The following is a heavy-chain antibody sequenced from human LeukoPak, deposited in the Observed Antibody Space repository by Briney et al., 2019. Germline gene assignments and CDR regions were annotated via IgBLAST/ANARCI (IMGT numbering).Heavy chain of an antibody. V-gene: IGHV3-30*03. CDR1: GLTFRNYD. J-gene: IGHJ4*02. Sequence: PGGSLRLSCEASGLTFRNYDMHWVRQAPGKGLEWVAVISRDGTNKYYADSVKGRFTISRDNSKNTVYLQMNSQSAEDTAVYYCARDQTAGYSDYWGQGTLVTVSS. CDR2: ISRDGTNK. CDR3: ARDQTAGYSDY. D-gene: IGHD3-22*01.